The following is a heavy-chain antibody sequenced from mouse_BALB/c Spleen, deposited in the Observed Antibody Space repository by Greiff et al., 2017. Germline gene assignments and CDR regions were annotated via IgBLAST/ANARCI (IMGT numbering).Heavy chain of an antibody. CDR3: TRDGYYGNYEFAY. V-gene: IGHV1-5*01. D-gene: IGHD2-1*01. CDR1: GYSFTSYW. CDR2: IYPGNSDT. J-gene: IGHJ3*01. Sequence: VQLQQSGTVLARPGASVKMSCKASGYSFTSYWMHWVKQRPGQGLEWIGAIYPGNSDTSYNQKFKGKAKLTAVTSASTAYMELSSLTNEDSAVYDCTRDGYYGNYEFAYWGQGTLVTVSA.